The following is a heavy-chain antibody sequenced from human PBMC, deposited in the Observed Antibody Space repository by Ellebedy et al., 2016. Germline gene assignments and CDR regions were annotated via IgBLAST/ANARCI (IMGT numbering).Heavy chain of an antibody. D-gene: IGHD6-13*01. CDR1: GYTFTGYY. V-gene: IGHV1-2*02. Sequence: ASVKVSCKVSGYTFTGYYMHWLRQAPGQGLEWMGWINPNSSDTKYAQKFQGRVTIPGDTPIKTAYLELSRLTSDDTAVYYCARVHTAWYHDFWGQGTLVTVSS. CDR3: ARVHTAWYHDF. J-gene: IGHJ4*02. CDR2: INPNSSDT.